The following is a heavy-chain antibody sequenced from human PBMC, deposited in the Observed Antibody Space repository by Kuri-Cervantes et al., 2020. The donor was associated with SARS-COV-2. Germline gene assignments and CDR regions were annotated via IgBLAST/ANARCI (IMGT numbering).Heavy chain of an antibody. CDR3: ARRGPTTVTTFTSLAEVGFQH. D-gene: IGHD4-17*01. J-gene: IGHJ1*01. V-gene: IGHV4-34*01. CDR2: INHSGST. Sequence: SETLSLTCAVYGGSFIGYYWSWIRQPPGKGLELIGEINHSGSTNYNPSLKSRVTISVDTSKNQFSLKLSSVTAADTAVYYCARRGPTTVTTFTSLAEVGFQHWGQGTLVTVSS. CDR1: GGSFIGYY.